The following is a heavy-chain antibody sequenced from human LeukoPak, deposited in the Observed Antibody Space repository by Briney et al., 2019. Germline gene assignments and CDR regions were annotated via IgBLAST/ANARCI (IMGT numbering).Heavy chain of an antibody. CDR3: VRGTATRVDY. J-gene: IGHJ4*02. Sequence: GASLRLSCAASVFTVSSNYMSWVRQAPGRGMEWVSVIYSGGSTYYADSVKGRFTISRDKSKNTLFRQMSSLRAGDTAVYYCVRGTATRVDYWGQGTLVTV. D-gene: IGHD2-15*01. V-gene: IGHV3-66*01. CDR1: VFTVSSNY. CDR2: IYSGGST.